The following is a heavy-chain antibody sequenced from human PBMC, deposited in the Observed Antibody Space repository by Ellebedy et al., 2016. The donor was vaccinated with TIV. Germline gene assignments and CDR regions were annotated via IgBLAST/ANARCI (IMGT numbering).Heavy chain of an antibody. J-gene: IGHJ3*02. D-gene: IGHD1-26*01. Sequence: GESLKISCAASGFTFSSYAMSWVRQAPGKGLEWVSTISSTGSRTYYADSVEGRFTISRDNSKNTLYLRMDSLRVEDTAIYYCADDPWGVGPAFDIWGQGTMVTVSS. CDR3: ADDPWGVGPAFDI. V-gene: IGHV3-23*01. CDR2: ISSTGSRT. CDR1: GFTFSSYA.